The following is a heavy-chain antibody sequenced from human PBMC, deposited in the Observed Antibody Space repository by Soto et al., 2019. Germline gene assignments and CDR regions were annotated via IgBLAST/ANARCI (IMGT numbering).Heavy chain of an antibody. J-gene: IGHJ5*02. Sequence: PSETLSLTCTVSGGSVSSGSYYWSWIRQPPGKGLEWIGYIYYSGSTNYNPSLKSRVTISVDTSKNQFSLKLSSVTAADTAVYYCARGVKHKNYDFWSVYYWKLSPYNWFDPWGQGTLVTVSS. CDR3: ARGVKHKNYDFWSVYYWKLSPYNWFDP. V-gene: IGHV4-61*01. CDR2: IYYSGST. D-gene: IGHD3-3*01. CDR1: GGSVSSGSYY.